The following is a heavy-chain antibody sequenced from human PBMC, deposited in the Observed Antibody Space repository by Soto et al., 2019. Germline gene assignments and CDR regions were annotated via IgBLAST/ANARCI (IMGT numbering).Heavy chain of an antibody. V-gene: IGHV4-34*01. D-gene: IGHD3-16*01. CDR1: GGPLTGYY. J-gene: IGHJ4*02. Sequence: SETLSLTCEVSGGPLTGYYWIWDRQTPGKGLEWIGEINDSGTTYYNPSFKSRLTISINTAKRQISLRLTSVTAADTGVYYCQGGDFWGQGTRVTVSS. CDR2: INDSGTT. CDR3: QGGDF.